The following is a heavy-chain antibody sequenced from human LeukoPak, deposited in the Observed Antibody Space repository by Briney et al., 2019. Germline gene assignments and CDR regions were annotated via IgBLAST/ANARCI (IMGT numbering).Heavy chain of an antibody. J-gene: IGHJ5*02. CDR3: ARGLGAAAGTGWFDP. CDR2: INHSGST. CDR1: GGSFSGYY. D-gene: IGHD6-13*01. V-gene: IGHV4-34*01. Sequence: SETLSLTCAVYGGSFSGYYWSWIRQPPGRGLEWIGEINHSGSTNYNPSLKSRVTISVDTSKNQFSLKLSSVTAADTAVYYCARGLGAAAGTGWFDPWGQGTLVTVSS.